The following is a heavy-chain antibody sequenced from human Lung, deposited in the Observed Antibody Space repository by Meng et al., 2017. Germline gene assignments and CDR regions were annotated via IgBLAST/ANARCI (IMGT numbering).Heavy chain of an antibody. CDR3: ARDQGGAGGY. V-gene: IGHV4-34*01. Sequence: QVQQQQWGAGELKPSETLSLTCAVYVGSFSGYQWNWIRQSPGKGLEWIGDINHRGRTNYNPSLKSRVTISVDTSKNQFSLKLSSVTAADTAVYYCARDQGGAGGYWGQGTLVTVSS. D-gene: IGHD2-15*01. J-gene: IGHJ4*02. CDR2: INHRGRT. CDR1: VGSFSGYQ.